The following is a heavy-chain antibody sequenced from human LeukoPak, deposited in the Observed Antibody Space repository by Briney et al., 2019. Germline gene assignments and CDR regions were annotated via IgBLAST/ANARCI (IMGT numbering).Heavy chain of an antibody. CDR2: IIPIFGTA. D-gene: IGHD6-13*01. CDR1: GYTFNSYA. Sequence: SVKVSCKASGYTFNSYAISWVRQAPGQGLEWMGGIIPIFGTANYAQKFQGRVTITADESTSTAYMELSSLRSEDTAVYYCARGAAAGIVGIDYWGQGTLVTVSS. CDR3: ARGAAAGIVGIDY. J-gene: IGHJ4*02. V-gene: IGHV1-69*13.